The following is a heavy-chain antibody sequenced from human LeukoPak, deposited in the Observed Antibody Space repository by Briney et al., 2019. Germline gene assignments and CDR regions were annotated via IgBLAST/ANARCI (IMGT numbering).Heavy chain of an antibody. CDR1: GFTVSSNY. CDR2: IYSGGST. V-gene: IGHV3-53*01. CDR3: AKTLKVVPYYYYYMDV. D-gene: IGHD2-15*01. J-gene: IGHJ6*03. Sequence: GGSLRLSCAASGFTVSSNYMSWVRQAPGKGLEWVSVIYSGGSTYYADSVKGRFTISRDNSKNTLYLQMNSLRAEDTAVYYCAKTLKVVPYYYYYMDVWGKGTTVTVSS.